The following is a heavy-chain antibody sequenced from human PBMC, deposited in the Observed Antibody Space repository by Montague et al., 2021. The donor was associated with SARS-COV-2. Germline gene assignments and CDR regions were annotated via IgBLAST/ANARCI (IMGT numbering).Heavy chain of an antibody. Sequence: SETLSLTCTVSGGSISSSSYYWGWIRQPPGEGLEWIGNIYYSESTYYXPSLKSRVTISVDTSKDQFSLKLSSVTAADTAVYYCARQKMGSVTIFGAVMHDRWFDPWGQGTLVTVSS. V-gene: IGHV4-39*01. D-gene: IGHD3-3*01. CDR3: ARQKMGSVTIFGAVMHDRWFDP. CDR1: GGSISSSSYY. J-gene: IGHJ5*02. CDR2: IYYSEST.